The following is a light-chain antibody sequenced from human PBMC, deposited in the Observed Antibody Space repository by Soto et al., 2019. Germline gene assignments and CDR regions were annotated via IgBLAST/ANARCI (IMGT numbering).Light chain of an antibody. CDR3: SSYTSSSTLYV. CDR2: DVS. CDR1: SSDVGSYNY. V-gene: IGLV2-14*01. Sequence: QSALTQPASVSGSPGQSITISCTGTSSDVGSYNYVSWYQQHPGKAPKLMIYDVSNRPSGVSNRFSGSKSGNTASLTISGPQAEDEADYYCSSYTSSSTLYVFGTGTKVTVL. J-gene: IGLJ1*01.